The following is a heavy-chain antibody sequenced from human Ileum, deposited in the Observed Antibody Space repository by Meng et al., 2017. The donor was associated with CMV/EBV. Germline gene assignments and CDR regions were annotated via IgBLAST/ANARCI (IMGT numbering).Heavy chain of an antibody. CDR3: ARGKNPSSGYYEKTKADY. D-gene: IGHD3-22*01. V-gene: IGHV1-8*01. J-gene: IGHJ4*02. Sequence: ASVNVSCKASGYTFTSYDINWVRQATGQGLEWMGWMNPNSGNTGYAQKFQGRVTMTRNTSISTAYMELSSLRSEDTAVYYCARGKNPSSGYYEKTKADYWGQGTLVTVSS. CDR1: GYTFTSYD. CDR2: MNPNSGNT.